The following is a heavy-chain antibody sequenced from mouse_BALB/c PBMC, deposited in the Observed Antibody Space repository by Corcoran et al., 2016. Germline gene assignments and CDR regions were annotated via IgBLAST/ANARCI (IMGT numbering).Heavy chain of an antibody. CDR1: GYTFSSYW. CDR2: ILPGSGST. V-gene: IGHV1-9*01. Sequence: QVQLQQSVAELMKPGASVKISCKATGYTFSSYWIEWVKQRPGHGLEWIGEILPGSGSTNYNEKFKGKATFTADTSSNTAYMQLSSLTSEDSAVYYCARWAYYGNWYFDVWGAGTTVTVSS. CDR3: ARWAYYGNWYFDV. J-gene: IGHJ1*01. D-gene: IGHD2-10*01.